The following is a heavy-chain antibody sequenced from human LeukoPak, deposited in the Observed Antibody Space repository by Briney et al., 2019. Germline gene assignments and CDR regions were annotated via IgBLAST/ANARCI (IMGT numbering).Heavy chain of an antibody. Sequence: SETLSLTCTVSGGSVSDYYWSWIRQSPGKGLEWIGYIYYTGSTSYNPSLRSRVTISVDTSKNQFSLKLSSVTAADAAVYYCARARRDMWSGYYWDYWGQGTLVTVSS. CDR3: ARARRDMWSGYYWDY. J-gene: IGHJ4*02. CDR1: GGSVSDYY. V-gene: IGHV4-59*02. CDR2: IYYTGST. D-gene: IGHD3-3*01.